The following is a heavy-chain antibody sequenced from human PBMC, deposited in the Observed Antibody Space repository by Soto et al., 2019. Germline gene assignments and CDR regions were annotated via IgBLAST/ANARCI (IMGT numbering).Heavy chain of an antibody. V-gene: IGHV3-21*02. Sequence: EVQLVESGGGLVKPGGSLRLSCVASGFTFRSYYMNWVRQAPGKGLEWVSSISGSGDYIYYADSVKGRFAVSRDNAENSLSLQRNSLRADDTAVYYCARDKRRGTTNDYWGQGTLVTVSS. CDR1: GFTFRSYY. CDR3: ARDKRRGTTNDY. D-gene: IGHD1-7*01. J-gene: IGHJ4*02. CDR2: ISGSGDYI.